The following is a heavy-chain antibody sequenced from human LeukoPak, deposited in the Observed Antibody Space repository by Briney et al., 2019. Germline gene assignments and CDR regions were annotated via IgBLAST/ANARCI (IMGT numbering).Heavy chain of an antibody. CDR3: AKDRGYDFWSGEYYYYMDV. V-gene: IGHV3-30*02. CDR2: IRYDGSNK. D-gene: IGHD3-3*01. J-gene: IGHJ6*03. CDR1: GFTFSNYG. Sequence: GGSLRLSCAASGFTFSNYGMHWVRQAPGKGLEWVAFIRYDGSNKYYADSVKGRFTISRDNSKNTLYLQMNSLRAEDTAVYYCAKDRGYDFWSGEYYYYMDVWGKGTTVTVSS.